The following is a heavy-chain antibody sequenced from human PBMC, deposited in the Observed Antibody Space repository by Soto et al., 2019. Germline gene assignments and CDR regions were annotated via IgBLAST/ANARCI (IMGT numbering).Heavy chain of an antibody. CDR2: IYYSGST. CDR1: GGSISSYY. V-gene: IGHV4-59*08. J-gene: IGHJ4*02. CDR3: ARHISPYDSSGYYGY. D-gene: IGHD3-22*01. Sequence: QVQLQESGPGLVKPSETLSLTCTVSGGSISSYYWSWIRQPPGKGLEGIGYIYYSGSTNYNPSLKSRVTLSVDTSTNQFSLTLSSVTAADTAVYYCARHISPYDSSGYYGYWGQGTLVTVSS.